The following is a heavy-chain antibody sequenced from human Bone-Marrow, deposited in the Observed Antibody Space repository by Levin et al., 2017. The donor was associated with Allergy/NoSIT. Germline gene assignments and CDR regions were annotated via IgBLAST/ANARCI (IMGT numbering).Heavy chain of an antibody. V-gene: IGHV1-2*02. Sequence: ASVKVSSKASGYSFTDYYLHWVRQAPGQGLEWMGWINPKNGGTNYAPKFRGRVSMTRDTSISTAYMDLSSLRSDDTAMYYCASLGSGSRAIFYYYGMDVWGQGTTIIVSS. D-gene: IGHD3-10*01. CDR3: ASLGSGSRAIFYYYGMDV. CDR2: INPKNGGT. CDR1: GYSFTDYY. J-gene: IGHJ6*02.